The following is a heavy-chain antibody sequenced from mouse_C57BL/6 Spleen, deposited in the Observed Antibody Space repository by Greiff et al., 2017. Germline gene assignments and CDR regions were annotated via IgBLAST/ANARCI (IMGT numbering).Heavy chain of an antibody. V-gene: IGHV14-4*01. Sequence: VQLQQSGAELVRPGASVKLSCTASGFNIKDDYMHWVKQRPEQGLEWIGWIDPENGDTEYASKFQGKATITADTSSNTAYLQLSSLTSEDTAVYYCTTIDYDSPWFAYWGQGTLVTVSA. CDR2: IDPENGDT. CDR1: GFNIKDDY. D-gene: IGHD2-4*01. CDR3: TTIDYDSPWFAY. J-gene: IGHJ3*01.